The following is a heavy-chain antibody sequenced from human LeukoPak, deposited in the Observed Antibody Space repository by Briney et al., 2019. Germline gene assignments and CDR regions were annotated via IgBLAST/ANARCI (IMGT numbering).Heavy chain of an antibody. CDR3: ARYFIVATFFDY. CDR1: GGSISSSSYY. CDR2: IYYSGST. V-gene: IGHV4-39*07. Sequence: SETLSLTCTVSGGSISSSSYYWGWIRQPPGKGLEWIGSIYYSGSTYYNPSLKSRVTISVDTSKNQFSLKLSSVTAADTAVYYCARYFIVATFFDYWGQGTLVIVSS. J-gene: IGHJ4*02. D-gene: IGHD5-12*01.